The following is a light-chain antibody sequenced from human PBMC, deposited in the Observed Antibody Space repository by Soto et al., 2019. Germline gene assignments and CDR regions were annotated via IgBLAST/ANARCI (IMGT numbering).Light chain of an antibody. CDR1: QSVNSWY. CDR2: DAS. J-gene: IGKJ1*01. V-gene: IGKV3-20*01. Sequence: EIVLRQSPGTLSLSPGERATLSCRASQSVNSWYLAWYQQKPGQAPRLLIYDASSRATGIPDRFSGSGSGTDFTLTISRLEPEDFAVYYCQQYNYSPTTFGQGTKVDIK. CDR3: QQYNYSPTT.